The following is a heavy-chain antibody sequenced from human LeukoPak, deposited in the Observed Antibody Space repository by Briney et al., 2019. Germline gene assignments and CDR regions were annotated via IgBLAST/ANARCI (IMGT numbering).Heavy chain of an antibody. J-gene: IGHJ4*02. CDR2: INDSGGST. Sequence: GGSLRLSCAASGFTFNSYGMSWVRQAPGKGLEWVSAINDSGGSTYYADSVKGRFTISRDNSKNTLYLQMNSLRAEDTAVYYCAKPAISSRGWYYDYWGQGTLVTVSS. D-gene: IGHD6-19*01. V-gene: IGHV3-23*01. CDR1: GFTFNSYG. CDR3: AKPAISSRGWYYDY.